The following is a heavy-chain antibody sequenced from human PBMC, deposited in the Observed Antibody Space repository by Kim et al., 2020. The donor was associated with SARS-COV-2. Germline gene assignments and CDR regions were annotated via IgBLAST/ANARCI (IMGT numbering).Heavy chain of an antibody. CDR3: ARSALLSSSSYAFDI. Sequence: GGSLRLSCAASGFTFSNYWMHWVRQAPGKGLVWVSRIKSDGSSTSYADSVKGRFTISRDNAKNTLHLQMNSLRAEDTAMFYCARSALLSSSSYAFDIWGQGTMVTVSS. CDR1: GFTFSNYW. V-gene: IGHV3-74*01. CDR2: IKSDGSST. J-gene: IGHJ3*02. D-gene: IGHD6-6*01.